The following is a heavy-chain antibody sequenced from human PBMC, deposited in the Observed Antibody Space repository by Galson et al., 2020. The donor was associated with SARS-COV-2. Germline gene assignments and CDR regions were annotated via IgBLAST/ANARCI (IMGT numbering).Heavy chain of an antibody. CDR2: IGRSSTPT. J-gene: IGHJ6*02. V-gene: IGHV3-11*01. CDR3: GRDLAPGRMDV. CDR1: GFSLSDFY. Sequence: AASGFSLSDFYMSWTRQAPGKGLEWLSYIGRSSTPTFYADSVKGRFTVFRDNAKNLLYLQLNSLRVEDTAVYYCGRDLAPGRMDVWGQGTTVTVSS.